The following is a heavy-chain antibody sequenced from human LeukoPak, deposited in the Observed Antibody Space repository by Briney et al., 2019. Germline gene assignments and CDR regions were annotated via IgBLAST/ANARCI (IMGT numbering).Heavy chain of an antibody. CDR1: GGTFSSYA. V-gene: IGHV1-46*01. CDR2: INPSGGST. Sequence: ASVKVSCKASGGTFSSYAISWVRQAPGQGLEWMGIINPSGGSTSYAQKFQGRVTMTRDTSTSTVYMELSSLRSEDTAVYYCARDVGEDGYNSVTFDYWGQGTLVTVSS. D-gene: IGHD5-12*01. CDR3: ARDVGEDGYNSVTFDY. J-gene: IGHJ4*02.